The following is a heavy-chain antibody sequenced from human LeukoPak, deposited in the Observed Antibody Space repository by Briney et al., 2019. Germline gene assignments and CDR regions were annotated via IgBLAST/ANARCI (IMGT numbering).Heavy chain of an antibody. CDR3: ARTQYSYGYGSDAFDI. CDR2: IYYSGST. CDR1: GVSISRYY. J-gene: IGHJ3*02. D-gene: IGHD5-18*01. V-gene: IGHV4-59*01. Sequence: SETLSLTCTVSGVSISRYYWSWLRQPPGKGVEWIGYIYYSGSTNYNPSLKSRVTISVDTSKNQFSLKLSSVTAADTAVYYCARTQYSYGYGSDAFDIWGQGTMVTVSS.